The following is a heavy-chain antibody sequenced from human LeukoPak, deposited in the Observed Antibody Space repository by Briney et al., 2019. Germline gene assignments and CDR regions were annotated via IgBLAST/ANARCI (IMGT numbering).Heavy chain of an antibody. CDR1: GVSISHCS. J-gene: IGHJ5*02. V-gene: IGHV3-30*02. CDR3: SKGVGGDIFHAIDH. D-gene: IGHD1-26*01. Sequence: AGTLRLSCAVSGVSISHCSIHWLCHAQGKALGREAFVQYYGSERSYDDSAKDRCTIFTDNSKNKLYVQTHGLRVDAAAVYFCSKGVGGDIFHAIDHWGQGTLVTVSS. CDR2: VQYYGSER.